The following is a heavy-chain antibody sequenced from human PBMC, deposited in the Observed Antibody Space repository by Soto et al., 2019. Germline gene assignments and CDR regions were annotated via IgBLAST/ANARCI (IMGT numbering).Heavy chain of an antibody. CDR3: AREAARLPDY. Sequence: GGSLRLSCAASGFTFSSYSMNWVRQAPGKGLEWVSSISSSSSYIYYADSVKVRFTISRDNAKNSLYLQMNSLRAEDTAVYYCAREAARLPDYWGQGTLVTVSS. D-gene: IGHD6-6*01. J-gene: IGHJ4*02. CDR2: ISSSSSYI. CDR1: GFTFSSYS. V-gene: IGHV3-21*01.